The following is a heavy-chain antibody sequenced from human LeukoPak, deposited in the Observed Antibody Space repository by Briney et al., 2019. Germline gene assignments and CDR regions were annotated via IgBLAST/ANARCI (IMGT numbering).Heavy chain of an antibody. J-gene: IGHJ5*02. CDR3: AKPSGSQQWLVRA. Sequence: PGGSLRLFCAASGFTFNNYAMSWVRQAPGKGLEWVSAISGSGGSTYYADSVKGRFTISRDNSKNTLYLQMNSLRAEDTAVYYCAKPSGSQQWLVRAWGQGTLVTVSS. D-gene: IGHD6-19*01. CDR1: GFTFNNYA. V-gene: IGHV3-23*01. CDR2: ISGSGGST.